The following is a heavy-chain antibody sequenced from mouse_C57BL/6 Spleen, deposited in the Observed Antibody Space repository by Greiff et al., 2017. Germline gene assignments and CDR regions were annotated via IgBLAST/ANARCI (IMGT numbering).Heavy chain of an antibody. CDR2: IDPENGDT. CDR1: GFNIKDDY. J-gene: IGHJ3*01. Sequence: EVQLQESGAELVRPGASVKLSCTASGFNIKDDYMHWVKQRPEQGLEWIGWIDPENGDTEYASKFQGKATITADTSSNTAYLQLSSLTSEDTAVYYCTTLEAQATIAWFAYWGQGTLVTVSA. V-gene: IGHV14-4*01. CDR3: TTLEAQATIAWFAY. D-gene: IGHD3-2*02.